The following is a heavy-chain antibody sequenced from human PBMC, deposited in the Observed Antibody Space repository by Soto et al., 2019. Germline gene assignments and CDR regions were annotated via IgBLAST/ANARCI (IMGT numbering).Heavy chain of an antibody. CDR2: IIPIFGTA. Sequence: QVQLVQSGAEVRKPGSSVKVSCKASGGTFSSHAISWVRQAPGQGLEWMGGIIPIFGTANHAQKFQGRFTIIADESTSTVYMELISLSSEDTAMYYCARGWGYDSNDYYYAYWGQGTLVIVSS. CDR3: ARGWGYDSNDYYYAY. J-gene: IGHJ4*02. V-gene: IGHV1-69*01. CDR1: GGTFSSHA. D-gene: IGHD3-22*01.